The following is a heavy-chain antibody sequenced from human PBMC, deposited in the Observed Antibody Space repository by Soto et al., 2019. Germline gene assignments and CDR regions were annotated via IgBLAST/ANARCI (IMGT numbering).Heavy chain of an antibody. Sequence: GGSLRLSCAASGFTFSSYAMSWVRQAPGKGLEWVSAISGSGGSTYYADSVKGRFTISRDNSKNTLSVQMNSLRADDTAVYYCAKVPRYCSGGSCFGGYFDYWGQGTLVTVSS. D-gene: IGHD2-15*01. CDR2: ISGSGGST. J-gene: IGHJ4*02. CDR3: AKVPRYCSGGSCFGGYFDY. CDR1: GFTFSSYA. V-gene: IGHV3-23*01.